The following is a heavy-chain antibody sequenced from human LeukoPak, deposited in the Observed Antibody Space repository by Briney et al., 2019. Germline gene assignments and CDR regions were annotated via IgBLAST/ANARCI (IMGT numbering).Heavy chain of an antibody. V-gene: IGHV3-23*01. D-gene: IGHD3-10*01. CDR1: GFTFSSYA. CDR3: AKGGPMVSYYGMDV. CDR2: ISGSGGST. Sequence: GASLRLSCAASGFTFSSYAMSWVRQAPGKGLEWVSAISGSGGSTYYTDSVKGRFTISRDKSKNTLYLQMNSLRAEDTAVYYCAKGGPMVSYYGMDVRGQGTTVTVSS. J-gene: IGHJ6*02.